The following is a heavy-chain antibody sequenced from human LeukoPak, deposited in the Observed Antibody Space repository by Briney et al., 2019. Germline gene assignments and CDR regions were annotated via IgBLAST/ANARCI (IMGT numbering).Heavy chain of an antibody. D-gene: IGHD6-13*01. CDR1: GFTVSSDY. CDR3: ARGLSSSRWYYS. CDR2: IYNTGST. J-gene: IGHJ4*02. V-gene: IGHV3-66*01. Sequence: GGSLRLSCAASGFTVSSDYMSWVRQAPGKGLEWVSVIYNTGSTYYADSVKGRFTISRDNSKNTLYLQMNSLRAEDTAVYYCARGLSSSRWYYSWGQGTLVTVSS.